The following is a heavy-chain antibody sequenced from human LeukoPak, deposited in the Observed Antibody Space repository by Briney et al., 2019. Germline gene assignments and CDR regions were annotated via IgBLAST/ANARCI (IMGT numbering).Heavy chain of an antibody. J-gene: IGHJ4*02. D-gene: IGHD3-10*01. V-gene: IGHV4-59*01. CDR1: GGSISSYY. Sequence: SETLSLTCTVSGGSISSYYWSWIRQPPGKGLEWIGYIYHSGSTNYNPSLKSRVTISVDTSKNQFSLKLSSVTAADTAVYYCASMVRGVHFDYWGQGTLVTVSS. CDR3: ASMVRGVHFDY. CDR2: IYHSGST.